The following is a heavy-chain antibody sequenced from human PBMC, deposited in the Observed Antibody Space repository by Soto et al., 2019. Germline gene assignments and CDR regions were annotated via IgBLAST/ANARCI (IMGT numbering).Heavy chain of an antibody. J-gene: IGHJ6*03. V-gene: IGHV2-26*01. CDR2: IFSNDEK. Sequence: HVTLKESGPVLVKPTETLTLTCTVSGFSLSNGKVGVSWIRQPPGKALEWLAHIFSNDEKSYRTSLKSRLTIFEDTSKSQVVLTMTNVDPVDTATYYCARILFGRSVAGGYFYMDVWGKGTTVTVSS. CDR3: ARILFGRSVAGGYFYMDV. D-gene: IGHD6-19*01. CDR1: GFSLSNGKVG.